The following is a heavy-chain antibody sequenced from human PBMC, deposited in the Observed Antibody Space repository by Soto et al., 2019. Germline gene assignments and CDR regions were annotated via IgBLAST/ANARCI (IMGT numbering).Heavy chain of an antibody. V-gene: IGHV4-4*02. CDR2: IYHSGTT. CDR3: ARGHSSSWFVD. D-gene: IGHD6-13*01. Sequence: QVQLQESGPRQVKPSGTLSLTCAVSGGSIGMSSWWNWIRQSPGKGLEWIGEIYHSGTTDYNPSLKSRVSMSLDKSKNQFSLNLSSVTAADTAVYYCARGHSSSWFVDWGQGTLVIVSS. CDR1: GGSIGMSSW. J-gene: IGHJ4*02.